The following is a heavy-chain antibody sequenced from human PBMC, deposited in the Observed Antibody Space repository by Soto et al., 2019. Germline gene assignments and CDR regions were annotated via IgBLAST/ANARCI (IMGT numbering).Heavy chain of an antibody. CDR2: ISYDGSNK. Sequence: PGGSLRLSCAASGFTFSSYAMHWVRQAPGKGLEWVAVISYDGSNKYYADSVKGRFTISRDNSKNTLYLQMNSLRAEDTAVYYCARGRSIAAAGFDYWGQGTLVTVSS. CDR1: GFTFSSYA. V-gene: IGHV3-30-3*01. CDR3: ARGRSIAAAGFDY. D-gene: IGHD6-13*01. J-gene: IGHJ4*02.